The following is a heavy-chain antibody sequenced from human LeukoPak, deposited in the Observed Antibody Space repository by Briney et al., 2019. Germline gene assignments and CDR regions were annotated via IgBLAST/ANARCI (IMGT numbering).Heavy chain of an antibody. J-gene: IGHJ4*02. CDR3: ATEWREIHYGAYSSSRDY. Sequence: SETLSLTCTVSGGSISSSRYYWGWIRQPPGKGLEWIGSFYYSGSTYYNPSLKSRVTISVDTSKNHFSLNLSSVTAADTAVYYCATEWREIHYGAYSSSRDYWGQGTLVTVSS. D-gene: IGHD6-13*01. CDR1: GGSISSSRYY. V-gene: IGHV4-39*07. CDR2: FYYSGST.